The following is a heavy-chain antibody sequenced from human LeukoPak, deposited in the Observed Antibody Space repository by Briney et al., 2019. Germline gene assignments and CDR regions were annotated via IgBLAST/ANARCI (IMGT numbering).Heavy chain of an antibody. CDR3: ARDGNLGDFWSGWFDY. CDR1: GYTFTNYA. Sequence: GASVKVSCKASGYTFTNYAMDWVRQAPGQSLEWMGWINVGNGNTKYSQKFQGRVTITRDTSASTAYMELSSLRSEDTAVYYCARDGNLGDFWSGWFDYWGQGTLVTVSS. D-gene: IGHD3-3*01. V-gene: IGHV1-3*01. J-gene: IGHJ4*02. CDR2: INVGNGNT.